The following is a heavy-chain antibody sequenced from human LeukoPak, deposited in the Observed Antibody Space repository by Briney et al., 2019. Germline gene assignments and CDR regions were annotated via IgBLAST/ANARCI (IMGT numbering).Heavy chain of an antibody. CDR1: GFTFGEYG. D-gene: IGHD1-20*01. V-gene: IGHV3-74*01. Sequence: GGSLRLSCAASGFTFGEYGMHWVRQAPGKGLVWVSRIKSDGITITYADSVKGRFTISRDNAKNTLYLQMNSLRAEDTAVYYCLRDLNWSLDQWGQGTLVTVSS. J-gene: IGHJ4*02. CDR2: IKSDGITI. CDR3: LRDLNWSLDQ.